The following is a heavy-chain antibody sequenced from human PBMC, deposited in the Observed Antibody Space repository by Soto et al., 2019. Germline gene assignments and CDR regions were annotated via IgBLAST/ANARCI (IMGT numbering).Heavy chain of an antibody. J-gene: IGHJ6*02. CDR1: GGTFDTYA. D-gene: IGHD2-2*01. Sequence: QVQLVQSGAEVKMPGSSVKVSCTASGGTFDTYALSWVRQAPGQGLAWLGGIIPIFTKPTYARKFQGRITITADESTTTGYLDLSSLTSDDTAVYYCARTGDIVVVGDFYYGMDVWGQGTTVIVSS. CDR2: IIPIFTKP. V-gene: IGHV1-69*01. CDR3: ARTGDIVVVGDFYYGMDV.